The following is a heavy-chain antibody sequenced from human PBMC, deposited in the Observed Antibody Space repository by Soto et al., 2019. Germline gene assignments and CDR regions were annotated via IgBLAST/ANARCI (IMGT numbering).Heavy chain of an antibody. Sequence: SVTSAVSDGTRRSGGYSWSWIRQPPGKGLEWIGYIYHSGSTYYNPSLKSRVTISVDRSKNQFSLNLSSVTDADTAVYYCARVPERWGQGTLVPGSS. J-gene: IGHJ4*02. CDR1: DGTRRSGGYS. D-gene: IGHD2-2*01. CDR2: IYHSGST. V-gene: IGHV4-30-2*01. CDR3: ARVPER.